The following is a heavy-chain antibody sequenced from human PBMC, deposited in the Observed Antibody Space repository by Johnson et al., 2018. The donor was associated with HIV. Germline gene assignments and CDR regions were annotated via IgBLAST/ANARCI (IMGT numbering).Heavy chain of an antibody. CDR1: GFTFSSYA. CDR3: ARDPGNGGRPFDAFDF. CDR2: LSYDASNK. Sequence: QVQLVESGGGVVQPGRSLRLSCAASGFTFSSYAMHWVRQAPGKGLEWVAVLSYDASNKYYADSVKGRFTISRDNSKNMLYRQMDTLRAEDTAVYYCARDPGNGGRPFDAFDFWGQGTMVTVSS. D-gene: IGHD4-23*01. J-gene: IGHJ3*01. V-gene: IGHV3-30*04.